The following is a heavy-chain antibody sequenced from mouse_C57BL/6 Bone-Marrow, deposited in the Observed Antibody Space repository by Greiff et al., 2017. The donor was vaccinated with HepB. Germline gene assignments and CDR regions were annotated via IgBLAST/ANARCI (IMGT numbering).Heavy chain of an antibody. J-gene: IGHJ4*01. CDR2: SRNKANDYTT. Sequence: EVKLVESGGGLVQSGRSLRLSCATSGFTFSDFYMEWVRQAPGKGLEWIAASRNKANDYTTEYSASVKGRFIVSRDTSQSILYLQMNALRAEDTAIYYCARAPVRDYWGQGTSVTVSS. V-gene: IGHV7-1*01. D-gene: IGHD2-5*01. CDR3: ARAPVRDY. CDR1: GFTFSDFY.